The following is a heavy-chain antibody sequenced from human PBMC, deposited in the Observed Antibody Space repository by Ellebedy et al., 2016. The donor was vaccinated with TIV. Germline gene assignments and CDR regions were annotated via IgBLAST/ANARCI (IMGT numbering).Heavy chain of an antibody. CDR3: AKGSSSGFNSDRVGFEY. CDR2: ISGDGSSA. V-gene: IGHV3-23*01. CDR1: GFTFGSFA. Sequence: GGSLRLSCAASGFTFGSFAMHWVRQAPGKGLEWLSVISGDGSSAYLADSVKGRFTLTRDNSKKTLYLQMNGLRTEDTAVYFCAKGSSSGFNSDRVGFEYWGQGTLVTVSS. J-gene: IGHJ4*02. D-gene: IGHD3-22*01.